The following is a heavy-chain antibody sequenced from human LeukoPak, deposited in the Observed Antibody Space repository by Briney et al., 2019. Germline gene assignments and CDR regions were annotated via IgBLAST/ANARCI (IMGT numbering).Heavy chain of an antibody. CDR2: IKSKTDGGTT. J-gene: IGHJ4*02. CDR3: TSSRSGWSLYYFDY. Sequence: PGGSLRLSCAASGFSFSNAWMSWVRQAPGKGLEWVGRIKSKTDGGTTGYAAPVKGRFTISRDDSKNTLYLQMNSLKTEDTAVYYCTSSRSGWSLYYFDYWGQGTLVTVSS. D-gene: IGHD6-19*01. V-gene: IGHV3-15*01. CDR1: GFSFSNAW.